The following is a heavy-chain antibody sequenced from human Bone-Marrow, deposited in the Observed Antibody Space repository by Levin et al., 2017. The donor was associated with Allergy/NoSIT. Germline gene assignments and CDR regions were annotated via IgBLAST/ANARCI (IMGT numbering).Heavy chain of an antibody. D-gene: IGHD3/OR15-3a*01. CDR1: GFTFDDYS. J-gene: IGHJ4*02. CDR2: IGHDGSGI. V-gene: IGHV3-43*01. Sequence: PGGSLRLSCAASGFTFDDYSLHWVREVPGKGLEWVSVIGHDGSGIYYADSVKGRFTISRDNSKNSLYLQMNGLRSEDTALYYCAKEKSGTSWTTFDYWGQGTLVTVSS. CDR3: AKEKSGTSWTTFDY.